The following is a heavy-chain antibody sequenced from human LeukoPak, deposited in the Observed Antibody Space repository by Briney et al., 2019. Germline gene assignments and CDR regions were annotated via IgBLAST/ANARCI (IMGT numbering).Heavy chain of an antibody. D-gene: IGHD4/OR15-4a*01. V-gene: IGHV3-21*01. Sequence: GGSLRLSCAASGFTFSSYSMNWVRQAPGKGLEWVSSISSSSSNIYYADSVKGRFTISRDNAKNSLYLQMNSLRVEDTAVYYCARHPGAAFPFDYWGQGTLVTVSS. CDR1: GFTFSSYS. CDR2: ISSSSSNI. CDR3: ARHPGAAFPFDY. J-gene: IGHJ4*02.